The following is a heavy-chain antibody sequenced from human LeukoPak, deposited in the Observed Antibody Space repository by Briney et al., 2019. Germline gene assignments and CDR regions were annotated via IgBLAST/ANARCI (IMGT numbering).Heavy chain of an antibody. CDR2: FDPEDGET. CDR3: ATDKVGPDAFDI. CDR1: GYTFTELS. Sequence: ASVKVSCKVSGYTFTELSMHWVRQAPGKGLEWMGGFDPEDGETIYAQKFQGRVTMTEDTSTDTAYMELSSLRSEDTAVYYCATDKVGPDAFDIWGQGTMVTVSS. V-gene: IGHV1-24*01. D-gene: IGHD1-26*01. J-gene: IGHJ3*02.